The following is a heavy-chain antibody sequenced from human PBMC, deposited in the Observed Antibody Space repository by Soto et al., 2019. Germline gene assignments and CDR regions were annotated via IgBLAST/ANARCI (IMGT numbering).Heavy chain of an antibody. Sequence: SVKASCKASGYSYTGLHINWGRQTTGQGLEWMGWMEPSSGRTGYAQKFQGRVTMTRDTSINTAYMELSSLTSDDTAFYYCARGVTAGVDYWGQGTLVTVSS. CDR3: ARGVTAGVDY. CDR2: MEPSSGRT. D-gene: IGHD1-26*01. CDR1: GYSYTGLH. V-gene: IGHV1-8*01. J-gene: IGHJ4*02.